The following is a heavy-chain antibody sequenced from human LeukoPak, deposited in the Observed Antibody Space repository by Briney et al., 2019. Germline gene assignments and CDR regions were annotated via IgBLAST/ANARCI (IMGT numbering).Heavy chain of an antibody. Sequence: ASVKVSCKVSGYTLTELSMHWVRQAPGKGLEWMGGFDPEDGETIYAQKFQGRVTVTEDTSTDTAYMELSSLRSEDTAVYYCATLYYYDSSGYYLAVWGQGTLVTVSS. D-gene: IGHD3-22*01. J-gene: IGHJ4*02. CDR2: FDPEDGET. V-gene: IGHV1-24*01. CDR3: ATLYYYDSSGYYLAV. CDR1: GYTLTELS.